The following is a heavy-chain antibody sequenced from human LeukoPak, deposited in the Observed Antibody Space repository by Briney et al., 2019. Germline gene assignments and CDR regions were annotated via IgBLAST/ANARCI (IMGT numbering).Heavy chain of an antibody. D-gene: IGHD5-24*01. V-gene: IGHV4-38-2*02. Sequence: SETPSLTCTVSGYSISSVYYWGWIRQPPGKGREWIGRIYHIGSTYYNPSLKSRVTIQEDPSKNQFPLKLSSVTAADTAVYYCARDSYGYNDAFDYWGQGTLVTVSS. J-gene: IGHJ4*02. CDR2: IYHIGST. CDR1: GYSISSVYY. CDR3: ARDSYGYNDAFDY.